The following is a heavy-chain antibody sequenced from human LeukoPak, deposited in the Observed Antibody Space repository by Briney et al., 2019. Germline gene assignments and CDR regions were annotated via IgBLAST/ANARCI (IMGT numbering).Heavy chain of an antibody. CDR2: ISGSGGST. D-gene: IGHD1-26*01. V-gene: IGHV3-23*01. Sequence: GGSLRLSCAASGFTFSSYEMSWVRQAPGKGLEWVSDISGSGGSTYYADSVKGRFTISRDNSKNTLYLQMNSLRAEDTAIYYCAKGKWELLAPFDYWGQGTLVTVSS. CDR3: AKGKWELLAPFDY. J-gene: IGHJ4*02. CDR1: GFTFSSYE.